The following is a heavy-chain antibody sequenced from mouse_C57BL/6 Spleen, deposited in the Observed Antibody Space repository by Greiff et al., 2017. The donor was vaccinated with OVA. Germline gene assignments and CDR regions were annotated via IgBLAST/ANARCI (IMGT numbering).Heavy chain of an antibody. CDR3: ARSVYYYGSSYYAMDY. CDR1: GYTFTSYW. J-gene: IGHJ4*01. V-gene: IGHV1-55*01. Sequence: VQLQQPGAELVKPGASVKMSCKASGYTFTSYWITWVKQRPGQGLEWIGDIYPGSGSTNYNEKFKSKATLTVDTSSSTAYMQLSSLTSEDSAVYYCARSVYYYGSSYYAMDYWGQGTSVTVSS. D-gene: IGHD1-1*01. CDR2: IYPGSGST.